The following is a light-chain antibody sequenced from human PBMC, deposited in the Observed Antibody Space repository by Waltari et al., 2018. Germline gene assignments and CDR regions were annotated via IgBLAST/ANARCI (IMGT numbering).Light chain of an antibody. Sequence: DIQLTQSPSFLSASVGDRVTISCRASQGINNHLAWYQQKPGKAPKLRIYVASTLQSGVPSRFSGSGSGTEFTLTIISLQPEDFAIYYCQQLNSYPFTFGPGTKVDIK. J-gene: IGKJ3*01. CDR1: QGINNH. CDR2: VAS. CDR3: QQLNSYPFT. V-gene: IGKV1-9*01.